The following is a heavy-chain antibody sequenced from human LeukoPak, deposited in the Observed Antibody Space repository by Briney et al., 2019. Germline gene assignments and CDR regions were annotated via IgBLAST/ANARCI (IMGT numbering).Heavy chain of an antibody. CDR1: GFTFSSYG. D-gene: IGHD5-18*01. CDR2: ISGSGGST. V-gene: IGHV3-23*01. J-gene: IGHJ6*03. CDR3: AKDGSYGYDYYYYMDV. Sequence: PGGTLRLSCAASGFTFSSYGMSWVRQAPGKGLEWVSAISGSGGSTYYADSVKGRFTISRDNSKNTLYLQMNRLRAEDTAVYYCAKDGSYGYDYYYYMDVWGKGTTVTVSS.